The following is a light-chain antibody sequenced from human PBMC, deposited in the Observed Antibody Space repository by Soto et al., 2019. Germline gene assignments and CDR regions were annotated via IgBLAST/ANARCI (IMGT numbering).Light chain of an antibody. CDR2: GAS. CDR3: QQYATSPIT. CDR1: QSVRSSY. Sequence: SPGTLSLSPGERATLSCRASQSVRSSYLAWYQQKPGQAPRLLIYGASSRATGIPDRFSGSGSGTDFTLTISRLEPEDFAVYDCQQYATSPITFG. J-gene: IGKJ5*01. V-gene: IGKV3-20*01.